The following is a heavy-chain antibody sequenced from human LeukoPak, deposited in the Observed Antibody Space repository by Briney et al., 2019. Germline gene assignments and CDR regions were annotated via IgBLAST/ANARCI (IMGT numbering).Heavy chain of an antibody. Sequence: PSETLSLTCAVYGGSFSDYYWNWIRQPPGKGLEWIGEINARGDTNYNPSLKSRVTISVDTSKKQFSLRLTSMIAADTALYYCARGQVPAARGYNWFDPWGQGTLVTVSS. V-gene: IGHV4-34*01. D-gene: IGHD2-2*01. CDR3: ARGQVPAARGYNWFDP. CDR2: INARGDT. CDR1: GGSFSDYY. J-gene: IGHJ5*02.